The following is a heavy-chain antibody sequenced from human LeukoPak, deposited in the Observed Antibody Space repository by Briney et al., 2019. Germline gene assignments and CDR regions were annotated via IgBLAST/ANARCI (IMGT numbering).Heavy chain of an antibody. CDR2: ISGSSGGT. CDR1: GFSFESYS. Sequence: GGSLRLSCATSGFSFESYSMSWVRQAPGKGLEWVSGISGSSGGTYYPDSVKGRFTISRDNSKNTLYLQMNSLRAEDTAVYYCVKGRLTGDHWGQGTLVTVSS. D-gene: IGHD7-27*01. V-gene: IGHV3-23*01. J-gene: IGHJ4*02. CDR3: VKGRLTGDH.